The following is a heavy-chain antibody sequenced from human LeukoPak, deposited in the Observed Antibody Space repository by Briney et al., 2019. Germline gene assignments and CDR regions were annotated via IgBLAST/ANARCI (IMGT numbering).Heavy chain of an antibody. Sequence: TGGSLRLSCAASGFTVSSNYMSWVRQAPGKGLEWVSVIYSGGSTYYADSVKGRFTISRDNSKNTLYLQMNSLRAEDTAVYYCARDPSGGDPDYYMDVWGKGTTVTVSS. CDR1: GFTVSSNY. CDR2: IYSGGST. D-gene: IGHD3-10*01. CDR3: ARDPSGGDPDYYMDV. J-gene: IGHJ6*03. V-gene: IGHV3-53*01.